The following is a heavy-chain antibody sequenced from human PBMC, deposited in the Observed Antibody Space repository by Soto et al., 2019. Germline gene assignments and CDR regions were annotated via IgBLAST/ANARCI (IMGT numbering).Heavy chain of an antibody. CDR1: GFTFSSYS. CDR2: ISSSSSYI. Sequence: PGGSLRLSCAASGFTFSSYSMNWVRQAPGKGLEWVSSISSSSSYIYYADSVKGRFTISRDNAKNSLYLQMNSLRAEDTAVYYCASTQLTRPAGYYYYGMDVWGQGTTVTVSS. D-gene: IGHD3-9*01. J-gene: IGHJ6*02. CDR3: ASTQLTRPAGYYYYGMDV. V-gene: IGHV3-21*01.